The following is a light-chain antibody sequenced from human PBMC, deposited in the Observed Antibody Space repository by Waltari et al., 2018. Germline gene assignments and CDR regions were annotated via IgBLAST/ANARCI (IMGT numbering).Light chain of an antibody. J-gene: IGKJ3*01. V-gene: IGKV3-11*01. CDR1: QSVSSN. Sequence: EIVFTQSPATLSLSPGERATLSCRASQSVSSNLAWYQHKPGQTPRLLIYAASNRATGIPARFSGSGSGTDFTLTISSLEPEDFAVYYCQQRSTWPEVTFGPGTKVDIK. CDR3: QQRSTWPEVT. CDR2: AAS.